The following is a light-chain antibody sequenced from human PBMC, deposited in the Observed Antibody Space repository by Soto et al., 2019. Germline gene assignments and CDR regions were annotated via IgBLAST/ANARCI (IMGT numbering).Light chain of an antibody. CDR2: AAS. CDR3: QQTDKLLRT. J-gene: IGKJ1*01. Sequence: ASVGDSLTLTCRARQTVTSYLNWYQQKPGKGPRLLIYAASSLQSGFPSRFSGSGSRREITLTIIRLQPEEFVSYYCQQTDKLLRTVGRGTKVDIK. V-gene: IGKV1-39*01. CDR1: QTVTSY.